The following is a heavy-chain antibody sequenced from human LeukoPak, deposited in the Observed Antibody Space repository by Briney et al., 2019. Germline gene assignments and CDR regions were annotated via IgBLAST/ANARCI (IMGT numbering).Heavy chain of an antibody. CDR2: ITPGNGNT. J-gene: IGHJ4*02. CDR1: GYSFTTYA. CDR3: AREAPSSTWSFDN. V-gene: IGHV1-3*01. D-gene: IGHD6-13*01. Sequence: ASVKVSCKASGYSFTTYALHWVRQAPGPRPEWMGWITPGNGNTKYSQKFQGRVAITRDTTASTASLDLSSLRSKDTAVYYCAREAPSSTWSFDNWGQGTLVTVSS.